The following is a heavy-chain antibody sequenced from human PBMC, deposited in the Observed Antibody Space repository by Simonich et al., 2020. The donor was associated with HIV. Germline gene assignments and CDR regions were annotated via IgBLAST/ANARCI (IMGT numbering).Heavy chain of an antibody. J-gene: IGHJ4*02. V-gene: IGHV4-34*01. CDR3: ARHVAGADIDY. CDR2: INHSGIT. D-gene: IGHD2-15*01. Sequence: QVQLQQWGAGLLKPSETLSLTCAVYGGSFSGYYWSWIRQPPGKGLEWIGEINHSGITNCNPSLKSRIAMSRDTSKNQSSLKLSSVTAADTAVYYCARHVAGADIDYWGQGTLVTVSS. CDR1: GGSFSGYY.